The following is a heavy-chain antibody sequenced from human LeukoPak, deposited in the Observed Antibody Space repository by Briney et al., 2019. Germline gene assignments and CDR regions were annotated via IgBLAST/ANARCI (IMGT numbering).Heavy chain of an antibody. Sequence: SVKVSCKAPGGTFSSYAITWVRQAPGQGLEWMGGIIPIFGTANYAQKFQGRVTFTADEAARTAYMELSSLRSEDTAVYYCARDRPGRYCSNPRCYIASPFDPWGQGTLVTVSS. CDR1: GGTFSSYA. CDR2: IIPIFGTA. V-gene: IGHV1-69*13. CDR3: ARDRPGRYCSNPRCYIASPFDP. J-gene: IGHJ5*02. D-gene: IGHD2-2*01.